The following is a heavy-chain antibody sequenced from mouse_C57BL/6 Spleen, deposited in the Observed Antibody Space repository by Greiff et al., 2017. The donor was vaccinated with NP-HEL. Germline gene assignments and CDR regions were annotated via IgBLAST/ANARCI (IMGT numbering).Heavy chain of an antibody. CDR2: IDPANGNT. D-gene: IGHD1-1*01. CDR3: ALGLLRFYWYFDV. CDR1: GFNIKNTY. V-gene: IGHV14-3*01. J-gene: IGHJ1*03. Sequence: VQLQQSVAELVRPGASVKLSCTASGFNIKNTYMHWVKQRPEQGLEWIGRIDPANGNTKYAPKFQGKAPITADTSSNTAYLQLSSLTSEDTAIYYCALGLLRFYWYFDVWGTGTTVTVSS.